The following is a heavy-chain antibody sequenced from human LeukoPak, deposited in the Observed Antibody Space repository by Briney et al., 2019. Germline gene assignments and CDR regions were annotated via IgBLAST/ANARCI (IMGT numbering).Heavy chain of an antibody. D-gene: IGHD6-19*01. Sequence: SETLSLTCTVSGGSISSYYWSWIRQLPGKGLEWIGYIYYSGSTNYNPSLKSRVTISVDTSKNQFSLKLSSVTAADTAVYYCARGLAVAGYYGMDVWGQGTTVTVSS. V-gene: IGHV4-59*01. CDR2: IYYSGST. J-gene: IGHJ6*02. CDR1: GGSISSYY. CDR3: ARGLAVAGYYGMDV.